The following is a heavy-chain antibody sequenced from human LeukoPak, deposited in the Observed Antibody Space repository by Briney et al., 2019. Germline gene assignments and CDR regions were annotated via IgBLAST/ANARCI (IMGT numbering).Heavy chain of an antibody. CDR3: ARRFTGYSSGWYHDYFDY. V-gene: IGHV1-69*01. Sequence: SVKVSCKASGGTFISYAISWVRQAPGQGLEWMGGIIPIFGTANYAQKFQGRVTITADESTSTAYMELSSLRSEDTAVYYCARRFTGYSSGWYHDYFDYWGQGTLVTVSS. CDR1: GGTFISYA. D-gene: IGHD6-19*01. CDR2: IIPIFGTA. J-gene: IGHJ4*02.